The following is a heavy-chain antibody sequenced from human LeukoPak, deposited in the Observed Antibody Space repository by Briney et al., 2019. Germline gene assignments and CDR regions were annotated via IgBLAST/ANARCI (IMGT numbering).Heavy chain of an antibody. J-gene: IGHJ6*02. CDR1: GFTFDDYA. CDR2: ISWNSGSI. CDR3: AKDVGSGGDYYYGMDV. V-gene: IGHV3-9*01. D-gene: IGHD3-10*01. Sequence: GGSLRLSCAASGFTFDDYAMHWVRQGPGKGLEWVSGISWNSGSIGYADSVKGRFTISRDNAKNSLYLQMNSLRAEDTALYYCAKDVGSGGDYYYGMDVWGQGTTVTVSS.